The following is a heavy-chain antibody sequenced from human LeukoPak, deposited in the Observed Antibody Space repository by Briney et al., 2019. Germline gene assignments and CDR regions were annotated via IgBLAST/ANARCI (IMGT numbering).Heavy chain of an antibody. D-gene: IGHD1-26*01. Sequence: PSETLSLTCAVYGGSFGGYYWSWIRQPPGKGLEWIGEINHSGSTNYNPSLKSRVTISVDTSKNQISLKLSSVTAADTALYYCTRVWTDSGSYYDDRGAFDYWGQGTLVTVSS. CDR3: TRVWTDSGSYYDDRGAFDY. CDR1: GGSFGGYY. CDR2: INHSGST. J-gene: IGHJ4*02. V-gene: IGHV4-34*01.